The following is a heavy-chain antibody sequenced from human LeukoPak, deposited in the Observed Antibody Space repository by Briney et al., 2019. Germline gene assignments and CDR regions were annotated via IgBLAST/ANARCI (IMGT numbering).Heavy chain of an antibody. CDR2: IYYSGST. V-gene: IGHV4-31*03. J-gene: IGHJ5*02. CDR1: GGSISSGGYY. CDR3: ARAAPSLVWFDP. Sequence: SQTLSLTCTVSGGSISSGGYYWSWIRQHPGKGLEWIGYIYYSGSTYYNPSLKSRVTISVDTSKNQFSLKLSSVTAADTAVYYCARAAPSLVWFDPWGQGTLVTVSS.